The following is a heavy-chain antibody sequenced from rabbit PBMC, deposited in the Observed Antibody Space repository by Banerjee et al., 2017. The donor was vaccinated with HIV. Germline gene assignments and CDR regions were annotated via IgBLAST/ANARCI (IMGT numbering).Heavy chain of an antibody. CDR2: IVVSSGSA. V-gene: IGHV1S43*01. CDR3: ARGGDVANSYYYGMDL. CDR1: GFDLSSYYY. Sequence: QEQLEESGGGLVKPEGSLTLTCKASGFDLSSYYYMCWVRQAPGKGLELIACIVVSSGSAYSASGVNGRFTISRSTSLNTVDLKMTSLTVADTATYFCARGGDVANSYYYGMDLWGQGTLVTV. D-gene: IGHD8-1*01. J-gene: IGHJ6*01.